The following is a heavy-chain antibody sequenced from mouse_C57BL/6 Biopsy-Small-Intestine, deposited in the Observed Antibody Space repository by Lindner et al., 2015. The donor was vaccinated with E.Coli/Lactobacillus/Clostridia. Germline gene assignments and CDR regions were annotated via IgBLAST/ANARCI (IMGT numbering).Heavy chain of an antibody. J-gene: IGHJ2*01. CDR2: ISDGGSYT. CDR3: AREEYYGSSYFFDY. V-gene: IGHV5-4*01. Sequence: ESGEGLAKPGGSLKLSCAASGFTFSSYAMSWVRQTPEKRLEWVATISDGGSYTYYPDNVKGRFTISRDNAKNNLYLQMSHLKSEDTAMYYCAREEYYGSSYFFDYWGQGTTLTVSS. D-gene: IGHD1-1*01. CDR1: GFTFSSYA.